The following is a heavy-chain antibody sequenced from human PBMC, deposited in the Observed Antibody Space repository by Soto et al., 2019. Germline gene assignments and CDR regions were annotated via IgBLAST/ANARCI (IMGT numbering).Heavy chain of an antibody. J-gene: IGHJ4*02. CDR1: GGSISSCCYY. D-gene: IGHD1-1*01. V-gene: IGHV4-31*03. CDR2: IYYSGST. Sequence: TSETLSLTCTVSGGSISSCCYYWSWIRQHPGKGLEWIGYIYYSGSTYYNPSLKSRVTISVDTSKNQFSLKLSSVTAADTAVYYCARVKGTRLYYFYYWGQGTLVTVSS. CDR3: ARVKGTRLYYFYY.